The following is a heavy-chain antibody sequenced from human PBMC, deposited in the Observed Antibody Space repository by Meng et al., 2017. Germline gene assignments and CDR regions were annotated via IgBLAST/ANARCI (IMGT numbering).Heavy chain of an antibody. D-gene: IGHD3-22*01. CDR2: IWYDGSNK. CDR3: ARDSYDSSGYGDY. J-gene: IGHJ4*02. CDR1: GFTFSGYG. V-gene: IGHV3-33*01. Sequence: VLLVGCGGGVVQPGRSLRLSCAASGFTFSGYGMHWVRQAPGKGLEWVAVIWYDGSNKYYADSVKGRFTISRDNSKNTLYLQMNSLRAEDTAVYYCARDSYDSSGYGDYWGQGTLVTVSS.